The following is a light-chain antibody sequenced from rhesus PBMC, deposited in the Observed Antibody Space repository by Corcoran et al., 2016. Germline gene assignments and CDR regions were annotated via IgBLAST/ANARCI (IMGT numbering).Light chain of an antibody. V-gene: IGKV1-22*01. J-gene: IGKJ4*01. Sequence: DIQMTQSPSSMSASVGDTVTITCRASLDISRWLDWFPQKPGKAPKLLIYSASTLQSGVPTRFSGGGSGTDFTLTISSLQPEDFATYYGLQYRRSPLTFGGGTKVELK. CDR2: SAS. CDR3: LQYRRSPLT. CDR1: LDISRW.